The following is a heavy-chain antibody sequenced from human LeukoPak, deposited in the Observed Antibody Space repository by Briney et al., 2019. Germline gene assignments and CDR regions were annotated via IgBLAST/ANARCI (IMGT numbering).Heavy chain of an antibody. CDR2: IYYSGST. D-gene: IGHD2-2*01. J-gene: IGHJ4*02. CDR3: AVIVVVPAAMGLDY. Sequence: SETLSLTCTVSGGSISSSSYYWGWIRQPPGKGLVWIGSIYYSGSTYYNPSLKSRVTISVDTSKNQFSLKLSSVTAADTAVYYCAVIVVVPAAMGLDYWGQGTLVTVSS. CDR1: GGSISSSSYY. V-gene: IGHV4-39*01.